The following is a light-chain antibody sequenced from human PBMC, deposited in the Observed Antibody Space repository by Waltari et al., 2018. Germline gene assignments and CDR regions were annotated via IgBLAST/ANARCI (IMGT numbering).Light chain of an antibody. J-gene: IGLJ2*01. CDR3: SSYAGSSKGV. CDR2: AVS. V-gene: IGLV2-23*02. Sequence: QSALTQPASVSGSPGQSITISCPGTSSDVGNYKRVSWYQQHPGKAPKLMIYAVSKRPSGVSDRFSGSKSGDIASLTISGLQPEDEAEYFCSSYAGSSKGVFGGGTKVTVL. CDR1: SSDVGNYKR.